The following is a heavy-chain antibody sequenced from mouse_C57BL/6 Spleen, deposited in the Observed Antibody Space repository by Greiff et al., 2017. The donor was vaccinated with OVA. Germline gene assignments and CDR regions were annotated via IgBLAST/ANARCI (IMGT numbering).Heavy chain of an antibody. CDR2: ISYDGSN. J-gene: IGHJ2*01. D-gene: IGHD2-5*01. Sequence: EVKLQESGPGLVKPSQSLSLTCSVTGYSITSGYYWNWIRQFPGNKLEWMGYISYDGSNNYNPSLKNRISITRDTSKNQFFLKLNSVTTEDTATYYCARGAPYSNYDGYFDYWGQGTTLTVSS. V-gene: IGHV3-6*01. CDR1: GYSITSGYY. CDR3: ARGAPYSNYDGYFDY.